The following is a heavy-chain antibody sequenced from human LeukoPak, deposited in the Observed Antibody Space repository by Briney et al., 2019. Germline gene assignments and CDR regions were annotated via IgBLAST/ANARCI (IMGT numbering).Heavy chain of an antibody. D-gene: IGHD2-21*02. V-gene: IGHV3-23*01. CDR3: AKTRLVVTATDS. Sequence: GGTLRLSCAASGFTFSSYGMSWVRQAPGKGLEWVSAISGSGGSTYYADSVKGRFTISRDNSKNTLYLQMNSLRAEDTAVYYCAKTRLVVTATDSWGQGTLVTVSS. CDR1: GFTFSSYG. J-gene: IGHJ4*02. CDR2: ISGSGGST.